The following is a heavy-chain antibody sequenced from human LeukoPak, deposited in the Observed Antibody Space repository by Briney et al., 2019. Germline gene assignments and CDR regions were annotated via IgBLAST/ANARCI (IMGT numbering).Heavy chain of an antibody. J-gene: IGHJ4*02. V-gene: IGHV3-33*06. CDR1: GFTFSSYG. Sequence: PGRSLRLSSAAYGFTFSSYGMHWVRQAPGKGLEWVADKWDDGTNKYYADSVKGRFTISRDNSKNTLYLQMNRLRADDTAVYYCAKDQLYGGYEGFLGFRYWGQGTLVTVSS. CDR3: AKDQLYGGYEGFLGFRY. CDR2: KWDDGTNK. D-gene: IGHD5-12*01.